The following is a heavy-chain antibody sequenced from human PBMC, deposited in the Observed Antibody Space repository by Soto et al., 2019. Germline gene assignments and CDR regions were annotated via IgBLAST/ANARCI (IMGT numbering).Heavy chain of an antibody. Sequence: QVQLVESGGGVVQPGRSLRLSCAASGFTFSNYGMHWVRHAPGKGLEWVAIIWHDGNNKYYADSVRGRFIISRDNSKNRLYLQMNSLRAEDTAVYYCASDLVGASDSYGLDVWGQGTPVTVSS. CDR3: ASDLVGASDSYGLDV. D-gene: IGHD1-26*01. CDR1: GFTFSNYG. V-gene: IGHV3-33*01. CDR2: IWHDGNNK. J-gene: IGHJ6*02.